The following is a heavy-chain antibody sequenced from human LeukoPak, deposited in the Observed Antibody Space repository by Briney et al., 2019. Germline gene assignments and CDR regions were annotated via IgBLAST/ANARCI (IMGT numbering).Heavy chain of an antibody. Sequence: GGSLRLSCAASGFTVSSNYMSWVRQAPGKGLEWVSVIYSGGSIYYADSVRGRLTISRDNSKNTLYLQMNSLRVEDTAVYYCARGESPYYYDNWGQGTLVTVSS. CDR2: IYSGGSI. CDR1: GFTVSSNY. J-gene: IGHJ4*02. CDR3: ARGESPYYYDN. V-gene: IGHV3-66*01.